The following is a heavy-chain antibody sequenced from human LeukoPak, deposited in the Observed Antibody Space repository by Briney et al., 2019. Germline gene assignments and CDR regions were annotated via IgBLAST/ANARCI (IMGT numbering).Heavy chain of an antibody. CDR2: IIPIFGTA. CDR3: ARTGCSSTSCYAVQH. CDR1: GGTFSSYA. Sequence: SVKVSCKASGGTFSSYAISWVRQAPGQGLEWMGGIIPIFGTANYAQKFQGRVTITADESTSTAYMELSSLRSEDTAVYYCARTGCSSTSCYAVQHWGQGTLVTVSS. D-gene: IGHD2-2*01. J-gene: IGHJ1*01. V-gene: IGHV1-69*01.